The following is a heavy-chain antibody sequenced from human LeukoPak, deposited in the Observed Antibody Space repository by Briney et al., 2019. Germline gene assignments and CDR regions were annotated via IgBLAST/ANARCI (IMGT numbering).Heavy chain of an antibody. CDR3: ATSRSSYRDDAFDI. J-gene: IGHJ3*02. Sequence: INPNSGGTNYAQKFQGRVTMTRDTSISTAYMELSRLRSDDTAVYYCATSRSSYRDDAFDIWGQGTMVTVSS. CDR2: INPNSGGT. V-gene: IGHV1-2*02. D-gene: IGHD6-6*01.